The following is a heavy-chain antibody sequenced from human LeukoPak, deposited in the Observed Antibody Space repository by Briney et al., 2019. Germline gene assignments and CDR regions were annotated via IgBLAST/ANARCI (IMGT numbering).Heavy chain of an antibody. CDR1: GFTFSIYR. CDR3: ARDIAAFDY. Sequence: PGWSLRLSCAASGFTFSIYRMSWVRQAPGKGLECVANMKQDGSEKYYADSVKGRFIISRDNAKNSLYLQMNSLRVEDMGVYYRARDIAAFDYWGQGTLVIVSS. D-gene: IGHD6-25*01. V-gene: IGHV3-7*05. J-gene: IGHJ4*02. CDR2: MKQDGSEK.